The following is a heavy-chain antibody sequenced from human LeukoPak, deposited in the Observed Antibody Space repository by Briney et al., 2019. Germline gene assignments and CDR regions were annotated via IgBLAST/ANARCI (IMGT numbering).Heavy chain of an antibody. J-gene: IGHJ4*02. V-gene: IGHV3-48*01. Sequence: GGSLRLSCAASGFTFSSYSMNWVRQAPGKGLEWVSYISSSSSTIYYADSVKGRFTISRDNAKNSLYLQMNSLRAEDTAVYYCAREVGLTDGDCFDYWGQGTLVTASS. CDR3: AREVGLTDGDCFDY. CDR2: ISSSSSTI. D-gene: IGHD3-9*01. CDR1: GFTFSSYS.